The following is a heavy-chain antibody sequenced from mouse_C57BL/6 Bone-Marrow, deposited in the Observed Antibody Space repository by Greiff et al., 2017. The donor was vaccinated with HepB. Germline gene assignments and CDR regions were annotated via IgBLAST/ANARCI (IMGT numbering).Heavy chain of an antibody. D-gene: IGHD1-1*01. Sequence: EVKLVESGGGLVKPGGSLKLSCAASGFTFSSYAMSWVRQTPEKRLEWVATISDGGSYTYYPDNVKGRFTISRDNAKNNLYLQMSHLKSEDTAMYYCASTVVATPYYCDYWGQGTTLTVSS. CDR1: GFTFSSYA. CDR2: ISDGGSYT. V-gene: IGHV5-4*03. CDR3: ASTVVATPYYCDY. J-gene: IGHJ2*01.